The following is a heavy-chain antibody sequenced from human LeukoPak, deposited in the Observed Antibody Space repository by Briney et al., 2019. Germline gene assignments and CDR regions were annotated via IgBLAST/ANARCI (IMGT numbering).Heavy chain of an antibody. Sequence: SETLSLTCTVSGGSISSGSYYWSWIRQPAGQGLEWIGRIYTSGSTNYNPSLKSRVTISVDTSKNQFSLKLSSVTAADTAVYYCARAVEYGDYVSAWGQGTLVTVSS. J-gene: IGHJ4*02. CDR2: IYTSGST. D-gene: IGHD4-17*01. CDR3: ARAVEYGDYVSA. V-gene: IGHV4-61*02. CDR1: GGSISSGSYY.